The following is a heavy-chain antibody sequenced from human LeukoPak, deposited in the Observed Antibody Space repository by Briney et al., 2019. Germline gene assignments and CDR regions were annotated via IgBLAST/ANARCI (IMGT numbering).Heavy chain of an antibody. J-gene: IGHJ4*02. CDR1: GFTFDDYA. CDR3: AKDIASVQRVAGYFDY. CDR2: ISWNSGSI. Sequence: PGRSLRLSCAASGFTFDDYAMHWVRQAPGKGLEWVSGISWNSGSIGYADSVKGRFTISRDNAKNSLYLQMNSLRAEDTALYYCAKDIASVQRVAGYFDYWGQGTLVTVSS. V-gene: IGHV3-9*01. D-gene: IGHD6-19*01.